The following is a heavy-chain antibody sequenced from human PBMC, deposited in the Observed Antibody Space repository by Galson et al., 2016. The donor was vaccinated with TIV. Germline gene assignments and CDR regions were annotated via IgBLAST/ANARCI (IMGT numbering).Heavy chain of an antibody. CDR3: ARQRLAIPNWFDP. V-gene: IGHV4-39*01. CDR2: IYYSGST. J-gene: IGHJ5*02. Sequence: LSLTCSVSGGSINSGYDYWVWIRQPPGKGLEWIGTIYYSGSTYYNPSLKSRVNLSVNTSKNQFSLRLTSVTAADTSIYYCARQRLAIPNWFDPWGQGTLVTVSS. D-gene: IGHD6-19*01. CDR1: GGSINSGYDY.